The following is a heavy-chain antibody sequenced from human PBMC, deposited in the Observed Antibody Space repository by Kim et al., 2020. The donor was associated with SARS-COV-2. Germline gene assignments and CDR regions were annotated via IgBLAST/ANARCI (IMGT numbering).Heavy chain of an antibody. V-gene: IGHV3-7*01. CDR3: ARETGTWYIHYFDY. CDR1: GFTLSTYW. Sequence: GGSLRLSCAASGFTLSTYWMSWVRQAPGKGLELVASIKQDGTEKYYVESVKGRFTISRDNAENSLYLQMNSLRAEDTAMYFCARETGTWYIHYFDYWGQGMVVTVSS. CDR2: IKQDGTEK. J-gene: IGHJ4*02. D-gene: IGHD6-13*01.